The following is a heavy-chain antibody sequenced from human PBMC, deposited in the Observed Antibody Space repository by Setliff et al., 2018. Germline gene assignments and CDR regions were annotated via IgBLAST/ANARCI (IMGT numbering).Heavy chain of an antibody. V-gene: IGHV1-18*01. CDR3: ARSPPTVVVTAIQAIFDY. J-gene: IGHJ4*02. D-gene: IGHD2-21*02. Sequence: ASVKVSCKASGYTFTSYGISWVRQAPGQGLEWMGWISAYNGNANYAQKLQGRPTMTTDTSTSTAYMELRSLRSDDTAVYYCARSPPTVVVTAIQAIFDYWGQGTLVTVS. CDR2: ISAYNGNA. CDR1: GYTFTSYG.